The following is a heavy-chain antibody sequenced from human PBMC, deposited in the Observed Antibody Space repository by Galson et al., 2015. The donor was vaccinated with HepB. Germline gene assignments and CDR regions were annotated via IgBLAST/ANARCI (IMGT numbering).Heavy chain of an antibody. CDR2: TYYRSNWDN. D-gene: IGHD3-22*01. CDR1: GDSVSSNSAT. V-gene: IGHV6-1*01. J-gene: IGHJ4*02. Sequence: CAISGDSVSSNSATWNWIRQSPSRGLEWLGRTYYRSNWDNDCTESMKGRIIINADTSKNRFALQLNSVTPDDTAVYYCTRAHDVGRYYATPFDCWGQGALITVSA. CDR3: TRAHDVGRYYATPFDC.